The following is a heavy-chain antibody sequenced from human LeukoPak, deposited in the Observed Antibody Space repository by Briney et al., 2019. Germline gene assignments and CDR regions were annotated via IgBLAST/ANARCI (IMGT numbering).Heavy chain of an antibody. V-gene: IGHV3-48*04. CDR1: GFTFSSCG. CDR3: ARDAYYDSSGYFGY. Sequence: GGSLRLSCAASGFTFSSCGMHWVRQAPGKGLEWVSYISSSGSTIYYADSVKGRFTISRDNAKNSLYLQMNSLRAEDTAVYYCARDAYYDSSGYFGYWGQGTLVTVSS. J-gene: IGHJ4*02. CDR2: ISSSGSTI. D-gene: IGHD3-22*01.